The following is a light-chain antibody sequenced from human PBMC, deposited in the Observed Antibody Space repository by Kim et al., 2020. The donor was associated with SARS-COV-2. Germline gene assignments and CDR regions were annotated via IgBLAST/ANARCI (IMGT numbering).Light chain of an antibody. CDR3: SAWDSSLSAWV. J-gene: IGLJ3*02. Sequence: QTATLTCTGNSNNVGDQGAAWLQQHQGHPPKLRSHRNNNRPSGISERLSASRSGDTASLTITGLQPEDEADYYCSAWDSSLSAWVFGGGTQLTVL. V-gene: IGLV10-54*01. CDR2: RNN. CDR1: SNNVGDQG.